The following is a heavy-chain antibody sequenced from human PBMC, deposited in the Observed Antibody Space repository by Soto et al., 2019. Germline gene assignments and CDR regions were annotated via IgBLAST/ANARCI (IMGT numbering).Heavy chain of an antibody. CDR2: ISGSGGST. J-gene: IGHJ4*02. D-gene: IGHD6-19*01. CDR1: GFTFSSYA. Sequence: EVQLLESGGGLVQPGGSLRLSCAASGFTFSSYAMSWVRQAPGKGLEWVSAISGSGGSTYYADSVKGRFTISRDNSKNTLYLQMTSLIAEDTAVYYCAKDRGAGGCYPSVFDYWGQGTLVTVSS. CDR3: AKDRGAGGCYPSVFDY. V-gene: IGHV3-23*01.